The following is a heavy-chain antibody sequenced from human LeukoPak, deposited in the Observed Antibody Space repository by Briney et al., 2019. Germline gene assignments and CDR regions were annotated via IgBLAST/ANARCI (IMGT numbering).Heavy chain of an antibody. CDR1: GFTFSSYA. V-gene: IGHV3-23*01. D-gene: IGHD3-22*01. CDR2: ISGRGGRT. CDR3: AQGGVVYDSSGYYDY. Sequence: GGSMRLSCAVSGFTFSSYATSWVRQAPGKGLEWVSAISGRGGRTYYADSVKGRFTISRDKSKNTLYLQMNSLRAEDTAVYYCAQGGVVYDSSGYYDYWGQGTLVTVSS. J-gene: IGHJ4*01.